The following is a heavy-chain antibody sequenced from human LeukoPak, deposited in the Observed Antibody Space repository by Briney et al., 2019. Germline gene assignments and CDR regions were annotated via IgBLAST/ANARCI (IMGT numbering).Heavy chain of an antibody. J-gene: IGHJ4*02. CDR1: GYIFTDYY. V-gene: IGHV1-2*02. CDR3: ARGYCNGGTCYSQDY. CDR2: INPNSGGT. Sequence: ASMKVSCKASGYIFTDYYVHWVRQAPGQGLEWMGWINPNSGGTKYKQKFQGRVTMTRDTSISTVYMELSSLRYDDTALYYCARGYCNGGTCYSQDYWGQGTLVTVSS. D-gene: IGHD2-15*01.